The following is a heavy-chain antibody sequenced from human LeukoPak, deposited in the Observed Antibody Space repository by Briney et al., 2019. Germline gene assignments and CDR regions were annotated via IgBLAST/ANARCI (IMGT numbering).Heavy chain of an antibody. CDR3: ARAGSSGWYGEY. CDR1: GVFIRNYY. J-gene: IGHJ4*02. Sequence: SETLSLTCTVSGVFIRNYYWSWIRQPPGKGLEWIGYIYYSGSTTYNPSLKSRLTMSVDASKNQFSLRLRSVTAADTAVYYYARAGSSGWYGEYWGQGILVTVSS. V-gene: IGHV4-59*01. CDR2: IYYSGST. D-gene: IGHD6-19*01.